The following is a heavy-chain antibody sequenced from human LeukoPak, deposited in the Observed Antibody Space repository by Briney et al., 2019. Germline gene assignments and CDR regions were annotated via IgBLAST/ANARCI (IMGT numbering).Heavy chain of an antibody. Sequence: SSETLSLTCAVYGGSFSDYYWNWIRQPPGKSLEWIASIYYSGTTYYNPSLKSRVTISVDTSKNQFSLKLSSVTAADTAVYYCARGGYYGSGNDFRFDPWGQGTLVTVSS. CDR1: GGSFSDYY. CDR2: IYYSGTT. CDR3: ARGGYYGSGNDFRFDP. V-gene: IGHV4-34*01. J-gene: IGHJ5*02. D-gene: IGHD3-10*01.